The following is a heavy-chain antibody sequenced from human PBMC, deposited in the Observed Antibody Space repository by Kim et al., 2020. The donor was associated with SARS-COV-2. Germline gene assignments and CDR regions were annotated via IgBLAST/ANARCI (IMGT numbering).Heavy chain of an antibody. J-gene: IGHJ3*02. V-gene: IGHV4-59*13. CDR2: IYYSGST. CDR1: GGSISSYY. CDR3: ARDCSGGSCYSVDAFDI. Sequence: SETLSLTCTVSGGSISSYYWSWIRQPPGKGLEWIGYIYYSGSTNYNPSLKSRVTISVDTSKNQFSLKLSSVTAADTAVYYCARDCSGGSCYSVDAFDIWGQGTMVTVSS. D-gene: IGHD2-15*01.